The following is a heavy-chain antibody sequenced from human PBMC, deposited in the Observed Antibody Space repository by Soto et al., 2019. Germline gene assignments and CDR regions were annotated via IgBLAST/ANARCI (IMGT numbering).Heavy chain of an antibody. D-gene: IGHD3-10*01. Sequence: PGGSLRLSCAAFGSTLSGYSLHWVRQAPGKGLEWLAVISYDGNDKYYSDSVKGRFTIYRDNPESTLFLQMNSLRADDTGVYYCARDLPRFGDLPNYYYYGMDVWGQGTTVTVSS. CDR1: GSTLSGYS. CDR2: ISYDGNDK. CDR3: ARDLPRFGDLPNYYYYGMDV. V-gene: IGHV3-30*04. J-gene: IGHJ6*02.